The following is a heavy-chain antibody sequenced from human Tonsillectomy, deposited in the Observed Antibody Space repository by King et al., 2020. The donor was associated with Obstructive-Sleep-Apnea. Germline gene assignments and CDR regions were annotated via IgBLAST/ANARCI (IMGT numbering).Heavy chain of an antibody. Sequence: PLQESGPGLVKPSETLSLTCTVSGGSVSSGSYYWSWIRQPPGKGLEWIGYIYYSGSTNYNPSLKSRVTISVDTSKNQFSLKLSSVTAADTAVYYCARSYGSYPFDYWGQGTLVTVSS. J-gene: IGHJ4*02. CDR3: ARSYGSYPFDY. CDR2: IYYSGST. D-gene: IGHD1-26*01. V-gene: IGHV4-61*01. CDR1: GGSVSSGSYY.